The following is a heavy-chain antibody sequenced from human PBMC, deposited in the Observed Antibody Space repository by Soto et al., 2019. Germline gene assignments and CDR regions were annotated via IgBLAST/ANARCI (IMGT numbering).Heavy chain of an antibody. Sequence: PGESLKISCKGSGYSFTSYWIGWVRQMPGKGLEWMGIIHPGDSNPRYSPSFQGQFTISADKSISTAYLQWSSLQAADTAMYYCARETGYSSGWDYSMDVWGQGTTVTVSS. J-gene: IGHJ6*02. CDR1: GYSFTSYW. CDR3: ARETGYSSGWDYSMDV. V-gene: IGHV5-51*01. D-gene: IGHD6-19*01. CDR2: IHPGDSNP.